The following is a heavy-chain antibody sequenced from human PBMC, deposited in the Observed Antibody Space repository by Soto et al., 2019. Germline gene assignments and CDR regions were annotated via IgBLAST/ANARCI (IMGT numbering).Heavy chain of an antibody. Sequence: QVQLQQWGAGLLKPSETLSLTCAVYGGSFSGYYWSWIRQPPGKGLEWIGEINHSGSTNYNPSLKGRVTISVDTSKNQFSLNLNSVTAADTAVYYCARGSPRIAVAGMPPDRIPNNDYYGMDVWGQGTTVTVSS. V-gene: IGHV4-34*02. CDR1: GGSFSGYY. J-gene: IGHJ6*02. D-gene: IGHD6-19*01. CDR3: ARGSPRIAVAGMPPDRIPNNDYYGMDV. CDR2: INHSGST.